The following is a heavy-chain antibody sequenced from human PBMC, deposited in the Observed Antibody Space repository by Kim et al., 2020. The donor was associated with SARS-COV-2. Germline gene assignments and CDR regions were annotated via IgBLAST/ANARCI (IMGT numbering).Heavy chain of an antibody. CDR3: ARDPKEDAFDI. CDR2: IYYSGST. Sequence: SETLSLTCTVSGGSISSSSYYWGWIRQPPGKGLEWIGSIYYSGSTYYNPSLKSRVTISVDTSKNQFSLKLSSVTAADTAVYYCARDPKEDAFDIWGQGT. CDR1: GGSISSSSYY. V-gene: IGHV4-39*07. J-gene: IGHJ3*02.